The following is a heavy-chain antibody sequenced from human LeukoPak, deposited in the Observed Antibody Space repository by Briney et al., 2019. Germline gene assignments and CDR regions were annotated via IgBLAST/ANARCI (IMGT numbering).Heavy chain of an antibody. CDR2: MNPNSCNT. CDR1: GYTFTQYD. J-gene: IGHJ6*03. D-gene: IGHD2-21*02. Sequence: ASVQVSYKASGYTFTQYDIHWVRQATAQGLEGMGWMNPNSCNTHYPQKFQGRVTMTRNTSISTAYLELTSLSAEDTAVYYCPRGMVVTAIRIPDYYYFRDVWRKGTTVTVSS. V-gene: IGHV1-8*01. CDR3: PRGMVVTAIRIPDYYYFRDV.